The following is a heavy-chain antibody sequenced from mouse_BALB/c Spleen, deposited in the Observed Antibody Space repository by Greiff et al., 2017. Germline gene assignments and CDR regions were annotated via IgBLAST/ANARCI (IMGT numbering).Heavy chain of an antibody. V-gene: IGHV5-17*02. J-gene: IGHJ3*01. CDR2: ISSGSSTI. D-gene: IGHD1-1*01. CDR3: ASYGSSLFAY. Sequence: EVHLVESGGGLVQPGGSRKLSCAASGFTFSSFGMHWVRQAPEKGLEWVAYISSGSSTIYYADTVKGRFTISRDNPKNTLFLQMTSLRSEDTAMYYCASYGSSLFAYWGQGTLVTVSA. CDR1: GFTFSSFG.